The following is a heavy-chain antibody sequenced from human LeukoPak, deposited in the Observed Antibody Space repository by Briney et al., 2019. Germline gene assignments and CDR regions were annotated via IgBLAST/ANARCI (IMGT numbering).Heavy chain of an antibody. CDR3: AKSIVVVASALDY. D-gene: IGHD2-2*01. CDR1: GFTFSNYA. CDR2: ISGSGDRT. V-gene: IGHV3-23*01. Sequence: GGSLILSCEASGFTFSNYAMSWVRQAPGKGLEWVSVISGSGDRTHYADSVKGRFTISRDNSKNTLYLQMNSLRAEDTAVYYCAKSIVVVASALDYWGQETLVTVSS. J-gene: IGHJ4*02.